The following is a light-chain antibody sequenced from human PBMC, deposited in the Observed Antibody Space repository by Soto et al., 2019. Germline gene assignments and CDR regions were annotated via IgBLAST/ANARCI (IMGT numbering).Light chain of an antibody. V-gene: IGLV1-44*01. CDR1: SSNIGSNY. CDR2: SNN. Sequence: QSVLTQPPSASGTPGQRVTISCSGSSSNIGSNYVYWYQQLPGTAPKLLIYSNNQRPSGVPDRFSGSKSGTLASLAISGLQPEDEADYYCAAWDDSLNALFGTGTKLTVL. J-gene: IGLJ1*01. CDR3: AAWDDSLNAL.